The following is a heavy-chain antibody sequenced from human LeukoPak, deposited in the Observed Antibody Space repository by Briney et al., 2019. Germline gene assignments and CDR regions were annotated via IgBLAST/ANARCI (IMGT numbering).Heavy chain of an antibody. CDR1: GFTVSIKF. CDR2: IYSGGIT. D-gene: IGHD3-16*01. V-gene: IGHV3-53*01. CDR3: AKDEVTSGGGLDY. Sequence: GGSLRLSCAASGFTVSIKFMHWVRQAPGKGLEVVSVIYSGGITYYAVSVKGRFTLSRDNSMNTMYFHINCLKVDYTAVYYCAKDEVTSGGGLDYWGQGALVTVSS. J-gene: IGHJ4*02.